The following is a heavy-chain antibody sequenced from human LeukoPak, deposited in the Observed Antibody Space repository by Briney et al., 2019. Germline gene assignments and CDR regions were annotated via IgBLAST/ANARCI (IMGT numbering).Heavy chain of an antibody. Sequence: GGSLRLSCAASGFTISTNALSWAPQAPGKGLEWVSSISGGTTYYADSVKGRFTISRDNSKNTVSLQMNSLRAEDTAVYYCAKSVYHSGNYWGQGTLVAVSS. J-gene: IGHJ4*02. D-gene: IGHD3-10*01. CDR1: GFTISTNA. CDR3: AKSVYHSGNY. V-gene: IGHV3-23*01. CDR2: ISGGTT.